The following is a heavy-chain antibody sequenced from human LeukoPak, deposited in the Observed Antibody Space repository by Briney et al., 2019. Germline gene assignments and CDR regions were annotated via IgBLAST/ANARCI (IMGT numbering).Heavy chain of an antibody. Sequence: ASVKVSCKASGYTFTSYGISWVRQAPGQGLEWMWWIRAYNGNTNYAQKLQGRVTMTTDTSTSTAYMELSSLRSEDTAVYYCARGENSRSSWAYYYYYYMDVWGKGTTVTISS. V-gene: IGHV1-18*01. CDR2: IRAYNGNT. J-gene: IGHJ6*03. D-gene: IGHD6-13*01. CDR3: ARGENSRSSWAYYYYYYMDV. CDR1: GYTFTSYG.